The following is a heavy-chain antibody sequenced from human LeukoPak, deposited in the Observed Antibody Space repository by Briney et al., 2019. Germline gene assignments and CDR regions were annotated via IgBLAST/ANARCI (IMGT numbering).Heavy chain of an antibody. CDR3: FSRLDIVVVPAAMPADY. CDR2: IRGKASSYAT. D-gene: IGHD2-2*01. J-gene: IGHJ4*02. V-gene: IGHV3-73*01. Sequence: GGSLRLSCAASGFSFSGSAMHWVRQASGKGLEWVGRIRGKASSYATAYGAPVEGRFTISRDDSKNTAYLQMNSLRTEDTAVYYYFSRLDIVVVPAAMPADYWGQGTLVTVSS. CDR1: GFSFSGSA.